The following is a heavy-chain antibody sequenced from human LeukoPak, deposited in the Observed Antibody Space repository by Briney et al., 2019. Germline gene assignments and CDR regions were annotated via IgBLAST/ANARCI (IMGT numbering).Heavy chain of an antibody. J-gene: IGHJ5*02. CDR3: AKGCFSSSCSDSRWFDP. D-gene: IGHD2-2*01. V-gene: IGHV3-23*01. Sequence: GESQRLSCAASGFTFSTYAMSWVRQAPGKGLEWVSAIVGGGGNTFYADPVKGRFTISRDNSQNTLYLQMNRLRAEDTAVYYCAKGCFSSSCSDSRWFDPWGLGTLVTVSS. CDR2: IVGGGGNT. CDR1: GFTFSTYA.